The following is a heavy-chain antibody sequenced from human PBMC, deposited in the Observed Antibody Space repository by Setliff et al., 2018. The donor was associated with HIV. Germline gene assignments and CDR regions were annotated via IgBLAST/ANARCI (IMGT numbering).Heavy chain of an antibody. Sequence: SETLSLTCAVSGYSISSGYYWGWIRQPPGKRLEWIGSIYHSRSTYYNPSLKSRVTISVDTSKNQFSLKLSSVTAADTAVYYCARGGGVVVVAASYWGQGTLVTVSS. CDR3: ARGGGVVVVAASY. CDR1: GYSISSGYY. CDR2: IYHSRST. D-gene: IGHD2-15*01. J-gene: IGHJ4*02. V-gene: IGHV4-38-2*01.